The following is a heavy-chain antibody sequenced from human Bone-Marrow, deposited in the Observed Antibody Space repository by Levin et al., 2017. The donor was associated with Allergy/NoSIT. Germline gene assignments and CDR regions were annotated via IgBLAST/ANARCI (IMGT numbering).Heavy chain of an antibody. CDR1: GGTFSSYA. V-gene: IGHV1-69*13. CDR3: ARDRGAVAGSPDPSGFDP. J-gene: IGHJ5*02. CDR2: IIPIFGTA. D-gene: IGHD6-19*01. Sequence: SVKVSCKASGGTFSSYAISWVRQAPGQGLEWMGGIIPIFGTANYAQKFQGRVTITADESTSTAYMELSSLRSEDTAVYYCARDRGAVAGSPDPSGFDPWGQGTLVTVSS.